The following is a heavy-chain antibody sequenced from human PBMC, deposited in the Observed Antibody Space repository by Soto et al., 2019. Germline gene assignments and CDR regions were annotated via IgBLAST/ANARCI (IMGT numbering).Heavy chain of an antibody. D-gene: IGHD6-13*01. CDR1: GFTFSSYG. J-gene: IGHJ4*02. V-gene: IGHV3-33*01. Sequence: GRSLRLYCAASGFTFSSYGMHWVRQAPGKGLEWVAVIWYDGSNKYYADSVKGRFTISRDNSKNTLYLQMNSLRAEDTAVYYCARDSYISSWLYFDYWGQGTLVTVSS. CDR3: ARDSYISSWLYFDY. CDR2: IWYDGSNK.